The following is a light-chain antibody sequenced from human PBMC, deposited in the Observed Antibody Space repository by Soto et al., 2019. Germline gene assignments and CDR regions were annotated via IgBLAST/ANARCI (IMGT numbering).Light chain of an antibody. J-gene: IGKJ1*01. V-gene: IGKV3-20*01. Sequence: EIVLTQSPGTLSLSPGERATLSCRTSQSINSGFLAWYQQKPGQAPRLVIYGASDRATDTPDRFSGSGSGTDFTLVGSRLEPEDFAVYYCQYYGSSPTFGQGTKVDIK. CDR1: QSINSGF. CDR3: QYYGSSPT. CDR2: GAS.